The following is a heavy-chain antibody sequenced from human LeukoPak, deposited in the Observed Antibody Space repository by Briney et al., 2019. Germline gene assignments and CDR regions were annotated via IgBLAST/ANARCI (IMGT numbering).Heavy chain of an antibody. CDR2: VYYSGST. D-gene: IGHD3-22*01. J-gene: IGHJ4*02. V-gene: IGHV4-59*08. CDR1: GGSISSYY. CDR3: ARTYYYDSSGYRALFDY. Sequence: SETLSLTCTVSGGSISSYYWSWIRQPPGKGLEWIGYVYYSGSTKYNPSLKSRVTIPVDTSKNQFSLKLSSVTAADTAVYYCARTYYYDSSGYRALFDYWGQGTLVTVSS.